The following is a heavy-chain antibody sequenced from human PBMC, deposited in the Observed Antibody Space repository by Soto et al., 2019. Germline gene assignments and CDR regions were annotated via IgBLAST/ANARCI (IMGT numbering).Heavy chain of an antibody. CDR1: GFTFSRYS. J-gene: IGHJ6*02. CDR3: VRDRAHYYYGMDV. V-gene: IGHV3-48*02. CDR2: IGSTVTSI. Sequence: GGSLRLSCAASGFTFSRYSMIWVRQAPGKGLEWVSYIGSTVTSIFYSDSVKGRFTISRDNAKNSLFLQMNSLRDEDTAVYYCVRDRAHYYYGMDVSGPGTTVTVYS.